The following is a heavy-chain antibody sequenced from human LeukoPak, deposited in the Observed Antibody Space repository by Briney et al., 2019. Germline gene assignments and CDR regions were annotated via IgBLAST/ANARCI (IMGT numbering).Heavy chain of an antibody. CDR2: ISSNGGST. J-gene: IGHJ4*02. D-gene: IGHD3-22*01. Sequence: GGSLRLSCAASGFTFSSYSMNWVRQAPGKGLEFVSAISSNGGSTYYANSVKGRFTISRDNSKNTLYLQMGGLRAEDMAVYYCARDPSHRYDGSGYNPSWYFDYWGQGTLVTVSS. CDR1: GFTFSSYS. V-gene: IGHV3-64*01. CDR3: ARDPSHRYDGSGYNPSWYFDY.